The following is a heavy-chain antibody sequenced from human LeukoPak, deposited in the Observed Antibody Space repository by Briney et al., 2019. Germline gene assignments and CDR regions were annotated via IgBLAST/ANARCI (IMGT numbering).Heavy chain of an antibody. D-gene: IGHD2-2*01. CDR2: ISSSSSYI. CDR1: GFTFSSYS. Sequence: GGSLRLSCAASGFTFSSYSMNWVRQAPGKGLEWVSSISSSSSYIYYADSVKGRFTISRDNAKNSLHLQMNSLRSEDTAVYYCAREDCSSTSCSVCDIWGQGTMVTVSS. CDR3: AREDCSSTSCSVCDI. J-gene: IGHJ3*02. V-gene: IGHV3-21*04.